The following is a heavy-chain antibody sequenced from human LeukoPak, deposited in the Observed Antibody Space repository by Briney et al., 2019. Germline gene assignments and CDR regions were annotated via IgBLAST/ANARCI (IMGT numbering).Heavy chain of an antibody. Sequence: GASVKVSCKASGGTFSNYAISWVRQAPGQGLEWMGGIIPIFGTANYAQKFQGRVTITADESTSTAYMELSSLRSEDTAVYYCARTTGSSWSLPEYNWFDPWGQGTLVTVSS. CDR2: IIPIFGTA. D-gene: IGHD6-13*01. J-gene: IGHJ5*02. CDR1: GGTFSNYA. CDR3: ARTTGSSWSLPEYNWFDP. V-gene: IGHV1-69*13.